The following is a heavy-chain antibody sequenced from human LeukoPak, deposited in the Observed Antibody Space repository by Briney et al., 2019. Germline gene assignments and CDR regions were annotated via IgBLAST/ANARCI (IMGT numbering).Heavy chain of an antibody. D-gene: IGHD3-10*02. CDR2: ISSSGSTI. V-gene: IGHV3-48*04. CDR1: GFIFSTYS. Sequence: PGGSLRLSCTASGFIFSTYSMIWVRQAPGKGLEWVSSISSSGSTIYYADSVKGRFTISRDNAKNSLYLQMNSLRAEDTAVYYCAELGITMIGGVWGKGTTVTISS. J-gene: IGHJ6*04. CDR3: AELGITMIGGV.